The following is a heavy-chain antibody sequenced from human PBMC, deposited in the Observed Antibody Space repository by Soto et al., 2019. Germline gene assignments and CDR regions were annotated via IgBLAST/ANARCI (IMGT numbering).Heavy chain of an antibody. V-gene: IGHV3-33*01. CDR3: ARDPVGIAVAGTFDY. D-gene: IGHD6-19*01. J-gene: IGHJ4*02. CDR2: IWYDGSNK. CDR1: GFTFSSYG. Sequence: QVQLVESGGGVVQPGRSLRLSCAASGFTFSSYGMHWVRQAPGKGLEWVAVIWYDGSNKYYADSLKGRFTISRDNYKNKLYLKMNSLRAEDTAVYYCARDPVGIAVAGTFDYWGQGTLVTVSS.